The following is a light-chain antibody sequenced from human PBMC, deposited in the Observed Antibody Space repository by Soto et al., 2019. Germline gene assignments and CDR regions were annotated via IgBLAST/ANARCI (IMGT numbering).Light chain of an antibody. Sequence: DIVMTQSPDSLTVSLGERATINCKSSQSVLYSSNNKNYLAWYQQKPGQPPKLLIYWASTRESGVPDRFSGSGSGTDFTLTISSLQAEDVAVYYCQQYYSIPYTFGRGTKLEIK. J-gene: IGKJ2*01. V-gene: IGKV4-1*01. CDR3: QQYYSIPYT. CDR1: QSVLYSSNNKNY. CDR2: WAS.